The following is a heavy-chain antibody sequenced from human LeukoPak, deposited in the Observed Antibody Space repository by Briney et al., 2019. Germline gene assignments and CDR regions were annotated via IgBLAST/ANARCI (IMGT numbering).Heavy chain of an antibody. CDR2: IYYSGST. D-gene: IGHD5-12*01. CDR1: GGSISSYY. V-gene: IGHV4-59*01. CDR3: ARRIYGYIDY. J-gene: IGHJ4*02. Sequence: SETLSLTCTVSGGSISSYYWSWIRQPPGKGLEWIGYIYYSGSTNYNPSLKSRVTISVDTSKNQFSLKLSSVTAADTAVYYCARRIYGYIDYWGQGTLVTVSS.